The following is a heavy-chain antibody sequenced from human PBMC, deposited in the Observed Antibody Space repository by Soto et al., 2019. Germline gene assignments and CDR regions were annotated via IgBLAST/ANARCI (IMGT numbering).Heavy chain of an antibody. CDR2: IYYSGST. CDR3: ASHENDFGYYMDV. V-gene: IGHV4-31*03. J-gene: IGHJ6*03. Sequence: SDTLSLTCTVSGGSVSSGGYYWSWIRQHPGKGLEWIGYIYYSGSTYYNPSLKSRVTISVDTSKNQFSLKLSSVTAADTAVYYCASHENDFGYYMDVCGKGTTVTVSS. CDR1: GGSVSSGGYY. D-gene: IGHD3-3*01.